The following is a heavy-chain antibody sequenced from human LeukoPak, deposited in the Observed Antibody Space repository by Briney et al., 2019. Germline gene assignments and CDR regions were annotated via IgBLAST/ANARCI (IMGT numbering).Heavy chain of an antibody. V-gene: IGHV3-74*01. D-gene: IGHD3-3*01. CDR1: GFTFSSYW. J-gene: IGHJ4*02. CDR2: INSDGSST. CDR3: ASSPLVSGYDY. Sequence: PGGSLRLSCAASGFTFSSYWTHWVRQAPGKGLVWVSRINSDGSSTSYADSVKGRFTISRDNAKNTLYLQMNSLRAEDTAVYYCASSPLVSGYDYWGQGTLVTVSS.